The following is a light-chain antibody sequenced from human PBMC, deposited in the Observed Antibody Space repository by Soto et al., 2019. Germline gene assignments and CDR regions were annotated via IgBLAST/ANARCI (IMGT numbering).Light chain of an antibody. Sequence: IELTLTTTSLSASVGDRFTITCRASQIIISYLNWYQQKPGKAPKLLIYAASSLQSGVPSRFSGSGSGTDFTLTISSLQPDDFATYYCHQTSTIPSTFGGGPSWIS. CDR1: QIIISY. V-gene: IGKV1-39*01. CDR3: HQTSTIPST. J-gene: IGKJ4*01. CDR2: AAS.